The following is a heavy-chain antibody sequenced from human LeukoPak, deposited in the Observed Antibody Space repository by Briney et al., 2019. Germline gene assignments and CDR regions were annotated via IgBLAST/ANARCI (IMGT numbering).Heavy chain of an antibody. D-gene: IGHD2-2*01. Sequence: RTRGSLRLSCAASGFTFSSYAMSWVRQAPGKGLEWVSAISGSGGSTYYADSVKGRFTISRDNSKNTLYLQMNSLRAEDTAVYYCAKDGVVPAAPNWFDPWGQGTLVTVSS. CDR3: AKDGVVPAAPNWFDP. J-gene: IGHJ5*02. CDR1: GFTFSSYA. CDR2: ISGSGGST. V-gene: IGHV3-23*01.